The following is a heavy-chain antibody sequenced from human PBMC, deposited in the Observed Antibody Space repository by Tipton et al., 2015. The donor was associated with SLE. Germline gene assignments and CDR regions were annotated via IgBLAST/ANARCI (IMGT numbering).Heavy chain of an antibody. CDR3: ARDVPGITRVQGDALDI. J-gene: IGHJ3*02. CDR2: VYDIGTT. V-gene: IGHV4-59*12. D-gene: IGHD3-10*01. Sequence: TLSLTCTVSGGSISGYQWSWIRQSPQKGLEWIGYVYDIGTTNYNPSVMSRVIVSMDTSRNQVSLKLLSVTAADTAVYYCARDVPGITRVQGDALDIWGQGTTVTVSS. CDR1: GGSISGYQ.